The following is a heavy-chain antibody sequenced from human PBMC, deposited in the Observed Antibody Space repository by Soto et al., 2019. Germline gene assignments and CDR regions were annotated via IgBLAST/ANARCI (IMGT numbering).Heavy chain of an antibody. CDR1: GFTFSTYA. D-gene: IGHD6-19*01. V-gene: IGHV3-23*01. Sequence: EVQLLESGGGLVQPGGSLRLSCAASGFTFSTYAMSWVRQAPGKGLELVATIRGSGGNTHYADSVKGRFTTSRDNSEKTVYLQMNSLRAEDTAVYYCARVKAQILSSGWYGGDDIWGHGTMVTVSS. J-gene: IGHJ3*02. CDR2: IRGSGGNT. CDR3: ARVKAQILSSGWYGGDDI.